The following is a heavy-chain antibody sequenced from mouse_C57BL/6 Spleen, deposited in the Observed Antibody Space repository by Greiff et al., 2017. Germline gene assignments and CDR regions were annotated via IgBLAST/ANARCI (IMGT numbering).Heavy chain of an antibody. CDR3: ARGRAFDY. CDR2: IDPSDSYT. D-gene: IGHD3-3*01. V-gene: IGHV1-50*01. Sequence: VQLQQSGAELVKPGASVKLSCKASGYTFTSYWMQWVKQRPGQGLEWIGEIDPSDSYTNYNQKFKGKATLTVDTSSSTAYMQLSSLTSEDSAVYYCARGRAFDYWGQGTTLTVSS. CDR1: GYTFTSYW. J-gene: IGHJ2*01.